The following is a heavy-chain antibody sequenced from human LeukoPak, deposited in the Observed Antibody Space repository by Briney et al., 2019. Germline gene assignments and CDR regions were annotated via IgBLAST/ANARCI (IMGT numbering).Heavy chain of an antibody. D-gene: IGHD6-25*01. CDR1: GFTFSSYA. J-gene: IGHJ3*02. CDR3: ARVTEQRAFDI. Sequence: PGGSLRLSCAASGFTFSSYAMRWVRQAPGKGLEWVAVISYDGSNKYYADSVKGRFTISRENAKNSLYLQMNSLRAGDTAVYYCARVTEQRAFDIWGQGTMVTVSS. CDR2: ISYDGSNK. V-gene: IGHV3-30*14.